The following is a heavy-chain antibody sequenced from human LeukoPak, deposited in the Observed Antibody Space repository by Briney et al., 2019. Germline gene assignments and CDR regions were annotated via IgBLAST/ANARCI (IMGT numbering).Heavy chain of an antibody. CDR2: ISGSGGST. CDR1: GFTFSSYG. CDR3: ARGVVVWNDESNAFDI. Sequence: GGSLRLSCAASGFTFSSYGMSWVRQAPGKGLEWVSAISGSGGSTYYADSVKGRFTISRDNSKNTLYLQMNSLGAEDTAVYYCARGVVVWNDESNAFDIWGQGTMVTVSS. J-gene: IGHJ3*02. D-gene: IGHD1-1*01. V-gene: IGHV3-23*01.